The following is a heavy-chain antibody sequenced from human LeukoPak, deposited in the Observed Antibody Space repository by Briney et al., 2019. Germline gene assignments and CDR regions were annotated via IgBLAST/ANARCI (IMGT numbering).Heavy chain of an antibody. D-gene: IGHD1-26*01. CDR2: ISSNGGST. J-gene: IGHJ4*02. V-gene: IGHV3-64*01. CDR3: ARAPYSGSYSDY. Sequence: GGSLRLSCAASGVTFSSHSMHWVRQAPGKGLEYVSAISSNGGSTFYVNSVEGRFTISRDNSKNTLYLQMGSLRAEDMAVYYCARAPYSGSYSDYWGQGTLVTVSS. CDR1: GVTFSSHS.